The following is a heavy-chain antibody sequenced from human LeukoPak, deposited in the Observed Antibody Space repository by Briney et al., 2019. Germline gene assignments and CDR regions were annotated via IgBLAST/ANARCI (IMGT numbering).Heavy chain of an antibody. V-gene: IGHV3-15*01. J-gene: IGHJ4*02. CDR1: GFTFSNAW. CDR3: TTDDYVWGSYRSY. Sequence: GGSLRLSCAASGFTFSNAWMSWVRQAPGKGLEWVGRIKSKTDGGTTDYAAPVKGRFTISRDDSKNTLYLQMNSLKTEDTAVYYCTTDDYVWGSYRSYWGPGTLVTVSS. CDR2: IKSKTDGGTT. D-gene: IGHD3-16*02.